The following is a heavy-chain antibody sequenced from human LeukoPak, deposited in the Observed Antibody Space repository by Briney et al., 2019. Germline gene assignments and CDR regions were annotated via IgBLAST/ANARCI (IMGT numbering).Heavy chain of an antibody. V-gene: IGHV3-23*01. J-gene: IGHJ4*02. Sequence: PGGSLRLSCAASGFTFSSYAMSWVRQAPGKGLEWVSAIGSGGFTTYYADSVKGRFTISRDNAKNSLYLQMNSLRAEDTAVYYCAREQPYYDILTGYAYYFDYWGQGTLVTVSS. CDR2: IGSGGFTT. CDR3: AREQPYYDILTGYAYYFDY. D-gene: IGHD3-9*01. CDR1: GFTFSSYA.